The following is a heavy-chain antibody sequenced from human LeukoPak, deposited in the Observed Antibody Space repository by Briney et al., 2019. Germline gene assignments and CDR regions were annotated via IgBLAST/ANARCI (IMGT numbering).Heavy chain of an antibody. Sequence: GRSLRLSCAASGFTFDDYAMSWVRQAPGKGLEWVSAISGSGGSTYYADSVKGRFTISRDNSKNTLYLQMNSLRAEDTAVYYCAREDLDSSSWYGNWFDPWGQGTLVTVSS. D-gene: IGHD6-13*01. CDR3: AREDLDSSSWYGNWFDP. V-gene: IGHV3-23*01. CDR1: GFTFDDYA. J-gene: IGHJ5*02. CDR2: ISGSGGST.